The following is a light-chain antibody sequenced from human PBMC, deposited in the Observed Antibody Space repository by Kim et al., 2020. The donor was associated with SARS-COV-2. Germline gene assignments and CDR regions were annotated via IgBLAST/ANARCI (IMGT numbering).Light chain of an antibody. Sequence: SYELTQPPSLSVALGQTARIPCGGNNIGSRSVHWYQQRPGQAPILVIYTEPLSGFTSGNTATLTISSAQAGDEADYYCQVWDSSTWVFGGGTQLTVL. J-gene: IGLJ3*02. CDR1: NIGSRS. V-gene: IGLV3-9*01. CDR3: QVWDSSTWV.